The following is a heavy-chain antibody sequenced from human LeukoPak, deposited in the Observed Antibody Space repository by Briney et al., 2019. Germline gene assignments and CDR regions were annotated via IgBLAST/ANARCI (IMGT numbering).Heavy chain of an antibody. Sequence: SQTLSLTCTVSGGSISSGGYYWSWIRQHPGKGLEWIGYIYYSGSTYYNPSLKSRVTISVDTSKNQFSLKLSSVTAADTAVYYCARSYCGGDCYPPGWFDPWGQGTLVTVSS. CDR2: IYYSGST. V-gene: IGHV4-31*03. D-gene: IGHD2-21*02. CDR3: ARSYCGGDCYPPGWFDP. CDR1: GGSISSGGYY. J-gene: IGHJ5*02.